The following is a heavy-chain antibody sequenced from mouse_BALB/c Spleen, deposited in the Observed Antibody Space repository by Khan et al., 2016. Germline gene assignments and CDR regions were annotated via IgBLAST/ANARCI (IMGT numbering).Heavy chain of an antibody. CDR3: ARGAMVTTGWYFDV. J-gene: IGHJ1*01. CDR2: INTYTGEP. Sequence: QFPLVQSGPELKKPGETVKISCKASGYTFTNSGMNWVKQAPGKGLKWVGWINTYTGEPTYADDFKGRFAFSLETSASTAYLQINNLKNEDMTTYFCARGAMVTTGWYFDVWGAGTTVTVSS. CDR1: GYTFTNSG. D-gene: IGHD2-2*01. V-gene: IGHV9-1*02.